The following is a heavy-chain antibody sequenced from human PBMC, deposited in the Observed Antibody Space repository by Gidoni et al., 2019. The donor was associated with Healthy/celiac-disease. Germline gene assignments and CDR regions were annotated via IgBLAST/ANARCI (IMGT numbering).Heavy chain of an antibody. CDR2: ISAYKGNT. CDR3: ARDSKVGYCSGGSCYPPGY. J-gene: IGHJ4*02. D-gene: IGHD2-15*01. V-gene: IGHV1-18*01. Sequence: QVQLVQSGAEVKKPGASVQVSCKASGYTFNSYGKSWVRQAPGQGLEWMGWISAYKGNTNYAQKLQGRVTMTTDTSTSTAYMELRSLRSDDTAVYYCARDSKVGYCSGGSCYPPGYWGQGTLVTVSS. CDR1: GYTFNSYG.